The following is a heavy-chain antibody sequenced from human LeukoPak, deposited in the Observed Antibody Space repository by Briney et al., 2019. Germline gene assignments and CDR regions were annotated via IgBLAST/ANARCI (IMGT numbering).Heavy chain of an antibody. CDR1: GGSISSSSYY. D-gene: IGHD2-21*02. J-gene: IGHJ4*02. CDR2: IYYIGST. Sequence: SETLSLTCTVSGGSISSSSYYWGWIRQPPGKGLEWIGSIYYIGSTYYNPSLKSRVTISVDTYKHQFSLQLTSVPAADTAVYYCARHGHHGDHDYWGQGTLVTVSS. V-gene: IGHV4-39*01. CDR3: ARHGHHGDHDY.